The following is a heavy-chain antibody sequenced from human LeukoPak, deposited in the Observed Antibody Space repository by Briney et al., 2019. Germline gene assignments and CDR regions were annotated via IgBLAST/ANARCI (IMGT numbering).Heavy chain of an antibody. V-gene: IGHV1-18*01. CDR3: ARDHAYCGGDCYNWFDP. D-gene: IGHD2-21*02. Sequence: GASVKVSCKASGYTFTIYGISWVRQAPGQGLEWMGWISAYNGNTNYAQKLQGRVTMTTDTSTSTAYMELRSLRSDDTAVYYCARDHAYCGGDCYNWFDPWGQGTLVTVSS. CDR2: ISAYNGNT. J-gene: IGHJ5*02. CDR1: GYTFTIYG.